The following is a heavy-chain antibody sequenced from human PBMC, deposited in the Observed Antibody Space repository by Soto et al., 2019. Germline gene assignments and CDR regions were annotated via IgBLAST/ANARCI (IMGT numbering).Heavy chain of an antibody. CDR3: ARGDSTDSYTGVCYFFYKNDMDV. V-gene: IGHV1-2*04. J-gene: IGHJ6*02. D-gene: IGHD2-8*01. CDR2: INPKSGGT. Sequence: ASVKVSCKASGYSFTDYHIHWVRQAPGQGLEWLGRINPKSGGTSTAQKFQGWVTMTTDTSISTASMELTRLTSDDTAIYYCARGDSTDSYTGVCYFFYKNDMDVSGQGHTVTVSS. CDR1: GYSFTDYH.